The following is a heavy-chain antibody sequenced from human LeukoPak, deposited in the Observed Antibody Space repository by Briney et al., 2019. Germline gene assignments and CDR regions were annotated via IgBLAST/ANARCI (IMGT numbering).Heavy chain of an antibody. V-gene: IGHV4-4*07. Sequence: PSETLSLTCTVSGGSISDYYWTWIRQPAGKGLEWIGRIYASGGTNYNPSLKSRLTMSIDTSKNQFSLKLSSVTAADTAVYYCASRGGAGAFDPWGQGTLVTVSS. D-gene: IGHD3-16*01. CDR1: GGSISDYY. CDR3: ASRGGAGAFDP. CDR2: IYASGGT. J-gene: IGHJ5*02.